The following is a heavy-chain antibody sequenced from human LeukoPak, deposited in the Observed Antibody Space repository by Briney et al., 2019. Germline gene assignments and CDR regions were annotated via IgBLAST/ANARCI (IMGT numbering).Heavy chain of an antibody. CDR3: ARGGRAPAGYSSSWSDY. CDR2: IYYSGST. D-gene: IGHD6-13*01. V-gene: IGHV4-59*01. J-gene: IGHJ4*02. CDR1: GGSISSYY. Sequence: TSETLSLTCTVSGGSISSYYWSWIRQPPGKGLEWIGYIYYSGSTNYNPSLKSRVTISLDTSKNQFSLKLSSVTAADTAVYYCARGGRAPAGYSSSWSDYWGQGTLVTVSS.